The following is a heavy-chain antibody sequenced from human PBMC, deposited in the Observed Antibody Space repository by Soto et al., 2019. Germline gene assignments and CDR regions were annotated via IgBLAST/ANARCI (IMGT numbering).Heavy chain of an antibody. CDR1: GYSFTSYW. V-gene: IGHV5-10-1*01. D-gene: IGHD3-22*01. CDR3: ARRKGDYYDSSGYHYYFDY. J-gene: IGHJ4*02. CDR2: IDPSDSYT. Sequence: GESLKISCKGSGYSFTSYWISWVRQMPGKGLEWMGRIDPSDSYTNYSPSFQGHVTVSADKSISTAYLQWSSLKASDTAVYYCARRKGDYYDSSGYHYYFDYWGQGTPVTVSS.